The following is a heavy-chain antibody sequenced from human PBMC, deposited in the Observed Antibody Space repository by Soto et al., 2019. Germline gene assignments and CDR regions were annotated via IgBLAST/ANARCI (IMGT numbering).Heavy chain of an antibody. J-gene: IGHJ4*02. CDR2: IYYSGST. Sequence: QLQLQESGPGLVKPSETLSLTCTVSGGSISSSSYYWGWIRQPPGKGLEWIGSIYYSGSTYYNPSCKWRVIISVDTSKNQFSLRQRSVTAADTAVYYGATEFGESHRGVDYWGQGTLVTVSS. V-gene: IGHV4-39*01. D-gene: IGHD3-10*01. CDR1: GGSISSSSYY. CDR3: ATEFGESHRGVDY.